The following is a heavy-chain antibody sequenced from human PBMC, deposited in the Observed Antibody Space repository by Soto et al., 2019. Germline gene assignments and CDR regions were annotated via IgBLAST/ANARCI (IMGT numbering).Heavy chain of an antibody. CDR2: MNPNSGNT. Sequence: GASVKVSCKASGYTFTSYDINWVRQATGQGLEWMGWMNPNSGNTGYAQKLQGRVTMTRNTSISTAYMELSSLRSEDTAAYYCARGRSGWGLYYFDFSGMDVWGQGPTVTVS. CDR3: ARGRSGWGLYYFDFSGMDV. J-gene: IGHJ6*02. D-gene: IGHD6-19*01. V-gene: IGHV1-8*01. CDR1: GYTFTSYD.